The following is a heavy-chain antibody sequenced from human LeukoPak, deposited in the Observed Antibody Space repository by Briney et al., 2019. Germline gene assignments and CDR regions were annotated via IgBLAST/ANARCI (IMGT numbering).Heavy chain of an antibody. D-gene: IGHD3-16*01. V-gene: IGHV3-13*01. CDR2: IGTAGDT. Sequence: GGSLRLSCAASGFTFTNYGMHWVRQAIGKGLERVSGIGTAGDTYYPGSVKGRFTISRENAKNSMYLQMNSLRAGDTAVYYCAKDLAGDPTDYWGQGTLVTVSS. CDR1: GFTFTNYG. CDR3: AKDLAGDPTDY. J-gene: IGHJ4*02.